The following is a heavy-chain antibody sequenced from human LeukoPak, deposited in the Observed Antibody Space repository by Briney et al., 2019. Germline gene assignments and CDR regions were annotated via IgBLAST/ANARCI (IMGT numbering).Heavy chain of an antibody. V-gene: IGHV3-74*01. CDR1: GFTFTTYW. CDR2: INSDGSIT. Sequence: GGSLRLSCAASGFTFTTYWMHWVRQAPGKGLVWVSHINSDGSITSYADSVKGRFTISRDNAKNTLYLQMNSLRAEDTAVYYCARLTSTANWGQGTLVTVSS. D-gene: IGHD2-21*02. CDR3: ARLTSTAN. J-gene: IGHJ4*02.